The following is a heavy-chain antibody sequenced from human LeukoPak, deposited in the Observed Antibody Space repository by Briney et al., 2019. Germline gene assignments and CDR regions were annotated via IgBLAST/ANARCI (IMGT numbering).Heavy chain of an antibody. CDR3: ARDVGQVGSSSWYFDY. J-gene: IGHJ4*02. CDR2: IYTSGST. V-gene: IGHV4-4*07. Sequence: SETLSLTCTVSGGSISSYYWSWIRQPVGKGLEWIGRIYTSGSTNYNPSLKSRVTMSVDTSKNQFSLKLSSVTAADTAVYYCARDVGQVGSSSWYFDYWGQRTLVTVSS. D-gene: IGHD6-13*01. CDR1: GGSISSYY.